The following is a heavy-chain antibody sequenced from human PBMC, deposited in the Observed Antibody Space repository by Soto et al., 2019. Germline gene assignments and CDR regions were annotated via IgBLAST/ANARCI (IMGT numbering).Heavy chain of an antibody. D-gene: IGHD3-9*01. Sequence: GSLRLSCAASGFTFSSYAMSWVRQAPGKGLEWVSAISGSGGSTYYADSVKGRFTISRDNSKNTLYLQMNSLRAEDTAVYYCAKDPLLRYFDWLPQIDYWGQGTLVTVSS. CDR3: AKDPLLRYFDWLPQIDY. V-gene: IGHV3-23*01. CDR2: ISGSGGST. J-gene: IGHJ4*02. CDR1: GFTFSSYA.